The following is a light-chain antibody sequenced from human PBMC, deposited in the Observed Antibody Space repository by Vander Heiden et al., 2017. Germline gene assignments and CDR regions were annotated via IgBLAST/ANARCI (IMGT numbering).Light chain of an antibody. CDR3: SSYTSSSTYV. CDR2: DVS. Sequence: QSALTQPASVSGPPGQPITISCPGTSSDVGGYNYVSWYQQHPGKAPKLMIYDVSNRPSGVSNRFSGSKSGNTASLTISGLQAEDEADYYCSSYTSSSTYVFGTGTKVTVL. J-gene: IGLJ1*01. CDR1: SSDVGGYNY. V-gene: IGLV2-14*01.